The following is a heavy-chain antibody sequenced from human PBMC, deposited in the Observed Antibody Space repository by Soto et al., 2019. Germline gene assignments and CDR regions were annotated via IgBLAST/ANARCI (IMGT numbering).Heavy chain of an antibody. V-gene: IGHV4-59*08. CDR2: IYYSGST. D-gene: IGHD3-3*01. CDR1: GGSISSYY. Sequence: SETLSLTCTVSGGSISSYYWSWIRQPPGKGLEWIGYIYYSGSTNYNPSLKSRVTISVDTSKNQFSLKLSSVTAADTAVYYCARRAYDFWSGPQRVDYYMDVWGKGTTVTVSS. CDR3: ARRAYDFWSGPQRVDYYMDV. J-gene: IGHJ6*03.